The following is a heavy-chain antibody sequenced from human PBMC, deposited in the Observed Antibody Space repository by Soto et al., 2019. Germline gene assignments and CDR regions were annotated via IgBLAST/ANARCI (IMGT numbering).Heavy chain of an antibody. CDR3: ARDLFSGWAWFDP. CDR2: ISPSIGST. D-gene: IGHD6-19*01. CDR1: GYTFTSYY. Sequence: ASVKVSCKASGYTFTSYYMHWVRQAPGQGLEWMGLISPSIGSTSYAQKLQGRVTMTTDTSTSTAYMELRSLRSDDTAVYYCARDLFSGWAWFDPWGQGTLVTVSS. J-gene: IGHJ5*02. V-gene: IGHV1-46*01.